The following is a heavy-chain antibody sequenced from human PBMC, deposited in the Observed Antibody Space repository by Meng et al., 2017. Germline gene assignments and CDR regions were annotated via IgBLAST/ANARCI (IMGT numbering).Heavy chain of an antibody. D-gene: IGHD2-15*01. CDR2: ISYDGSNK. J-gene: IGHJ3*02. CDR1: GFTFSNYA. V-gene: IGHV3-30*04. Sequence: GESLKISCAASGFTFSNYAMHWVRQAPGKGLEWVAVISYDGSNKYYADSVKGRFTISRDNSKNTLYLQMNSLRAEDTAVYYCARRWRTSDPHDAFDIWGQGTMVTVSS. CDR3: ARRWRTSDPHDAFDI.